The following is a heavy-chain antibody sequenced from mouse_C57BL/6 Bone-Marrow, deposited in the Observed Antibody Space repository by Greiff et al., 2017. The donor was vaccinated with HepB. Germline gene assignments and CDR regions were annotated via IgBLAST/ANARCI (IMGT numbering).Heavy chain of an antibody. J-gene: IGHJ1*03. CDR2: IYPRSGNT. V-gene: IGHV1-81*01. Sequence: QVQLQQSGAELARPGASVKLSCKASGYTFTSYGISWVKQRTGQGLEWIGEIYPRSGNTYYNEKFKGKATLTADKSSSTAYMELRSLTSEDSAVYCCARSRGYYYYGSSYEYFDVWGTGTTVTVSS. CDR3: ARSRGYYYYGSSYEYFDV. D-gene: IGHD1-1*01. CDR1: GYTFTSYG.